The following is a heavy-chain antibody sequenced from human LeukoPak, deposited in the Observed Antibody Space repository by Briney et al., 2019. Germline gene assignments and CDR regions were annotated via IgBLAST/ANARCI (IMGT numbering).Heavy chain of an antibody. CDR1: GFTFDDYG. J-gene: IGHJ3*02. CDR2: INWNGGST. CDR3: ARGRKSGGAFDI. Sequence: GGTLRLSCAASGFTFDDYGMSWVRQAPGKGLEWVSGINWNGGSTGYADSVKGRFTISRDNAKNSLYLQMNSLRAEDTAVYYCARGRKSGGAFDIWGQGTMVTVSS. V-gene: IGHV3-20*04. D-gene: IGHD1-14*01.